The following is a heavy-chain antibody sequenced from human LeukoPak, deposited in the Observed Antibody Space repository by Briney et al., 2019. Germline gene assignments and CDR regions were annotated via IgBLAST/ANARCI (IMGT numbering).Heavy chain of an antibody. J-gene: IGHJ4*02. CDR1: GYTFTSYG. Sequence: GASVKVSCKASGYTFTSYGISWVRQAPGQGLEWMGWSSAYNGNRNYAQNFQGRVTMTTDTSTSTAYMELRSLRSDDTAVYYCAREESGGYFDYWGQGTLVTVSS. V-gene: IGHV1-18*01. CDR3: AREESGGYFDY. CDR2: SSAYNGNR. D-gene: IGHD2-8*02.